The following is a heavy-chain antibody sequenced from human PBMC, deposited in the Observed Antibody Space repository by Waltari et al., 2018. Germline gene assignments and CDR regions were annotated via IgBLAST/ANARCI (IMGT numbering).Heavy chain of an antibody. J-gene: IGHJ3*02. CDR1: GGSISSHY. D-gene: IGHD3-10*01. CDR3: ARAPMVQGVRAGNDAFDI. CDR2: IYYSGST. V-gene: IGHV4-59*11. Sequence: QVQLQESGPGLVKPSETLSLTCTVSGGSISSHYWSWIRQPPGKGLEWIGHIYYSGSTNYNPSRRIRVTKSVAPSKNQCSLKRGSVTAADTAVYYCARAPMVQGVRAGNDAFDIWGQGTMVTVSS.